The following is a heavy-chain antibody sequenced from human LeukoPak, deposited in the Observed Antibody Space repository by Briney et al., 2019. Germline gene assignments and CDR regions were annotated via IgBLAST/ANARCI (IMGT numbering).Heavy chain of an antibody. D-gene: IGHD7-27*01. V-gene: IGHV3-7*01. CDR1: GFTFSDYY. CDR2: IKYDGDEK. CDR3: VRESFSRGDFN. Sequence: GGSLRLSCAASGFTFSDYYMSWIRQAPGKGLEWVATIKYDGDEKFYVDSVTGRFTISRDNAKNSLYLQMNSLTAEDTAVYYCVRESFSRGDFNWGQGTLVSVSS. J-gene: IGHJ4*02.